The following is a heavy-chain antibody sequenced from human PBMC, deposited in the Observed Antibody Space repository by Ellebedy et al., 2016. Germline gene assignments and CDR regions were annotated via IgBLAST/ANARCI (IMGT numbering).Heavy chain of an antibody. CDR1: GFTFSSYS. D-gene: IGHD3-10*01. CDR3: ARDGMVRGVNYMDV. J-gene: IGHJ6*03. V-gene: IGHV3-48*04. Sequence: GESLKISXAAPGFTFSSYSMHWVRQAPGKGLEWVSYISRSGRNIYYADSVKGRFTISRDNAKNSLYLQMNSLRAEDTAVYYCARDGMVRGVNYMDVWGKGTTVTVSS. CDR2: ISRSGRNI.